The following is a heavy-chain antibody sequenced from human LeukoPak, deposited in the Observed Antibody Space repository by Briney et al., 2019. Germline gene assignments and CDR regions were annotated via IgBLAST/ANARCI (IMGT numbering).Heavy chain of an antibody. Sequence: GGSLRLSCVASGFTFRDYAMSWVRLAPGKGLQWVGFIRSKTYGGAADYGASVKGRFTIYRDDSQSIAYLLMNRLEIEDTAVYYCTRIGIGIIGRDPVDYWGQGTLVTVSS. CDR2: IRSKTYGGAA. V-gene: IGHV3-49*04. D-gene: IGHD2-21*01. CDR1: GFTFRDYA. CDR3: TRIGIGIIGRDPVDY. J-gene: IGHJ4*02.